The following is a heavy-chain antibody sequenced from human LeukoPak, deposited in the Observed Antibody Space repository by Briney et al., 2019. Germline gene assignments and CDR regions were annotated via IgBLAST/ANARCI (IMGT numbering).Heavy chain of an antibody. J-gene: IGHJ5*02. V-gene: IGHV3-53*01. Sequence: GGSLRLSCAASGFTVSSNYMSWVRQAPGKGLEWVSLIYSGDSTYYADSVKGRFTISRDNSKNTLYLQMNSLGAEDTAVYYCARLIGGTLVRGVLNWFDPWGQGTLVTVPS. D-gene: IGHD3-10*01. CDR1: GFTVSSNY. CDR2: IYSGDST. CDR3: ARLIGGTLVRGVLNWFDP.